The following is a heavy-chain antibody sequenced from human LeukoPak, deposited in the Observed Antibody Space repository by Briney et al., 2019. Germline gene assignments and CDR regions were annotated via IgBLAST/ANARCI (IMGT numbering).Heavy chain of an antibody. D-gene: IGHD3-22*01. J-gene: IGHJ4*02. CDR1: GGSISSGNYY. V-gene: IGHV4-61*02. CDR3: ARGRDSRGYQFMGFDS. Sequence: SETLSLTCTVSGGSISSGNYYWNWIRQPAGKGLEWIGRIWADGAPTYRPSLKSRVTISVDTSKNQFSLRLSSVTAADTAVYYCARGRDSRGYQFMGFDSWGQGTLVTVSS. CDR2: IWADGAP.